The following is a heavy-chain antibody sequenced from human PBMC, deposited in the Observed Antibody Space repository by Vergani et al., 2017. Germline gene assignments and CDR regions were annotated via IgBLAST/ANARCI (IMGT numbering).Heavy chain of an antibody. CDR2: IRYDESNK. V-gene: IGHV3-30*02. CDR3: AKPTKFIVGATSFDY. CDR1: GFTFSSYG. D-gene: IGHD1-26*01. Sequence: QVQLVESGGGVVQPGGSLRLSCAASGFTFSSYGMHWVRQAPGKGREWVAFIRYDESNKYYADSVKGRFTISRDNSKNTLYLQMNSLRGEDTAVYYCAKPTKFIVGATSFDYWGQGTLVSVSS. J-gene: IGHJ4*02.